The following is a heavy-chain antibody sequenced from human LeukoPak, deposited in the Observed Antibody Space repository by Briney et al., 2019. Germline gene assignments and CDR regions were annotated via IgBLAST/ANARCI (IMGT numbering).Heavy chain of an antibody. CDR2: ISYDGVHK. Sequence: GGSLRLSCGVFGFTFRNYAMSWVRRAPGKGLEWVAVISYDGVHKNYADSVKGRFTISRDNSKNTLYLQLNSLRGEDTAIYYCARDTSFNYGAHAMDVWGQGTTVTVSS. D-gene: IGHD4/OR15-4a*01. CDR1: GFTFRNYA. CDR3: ARDTSFNYGAHAMDV. J-gene: IGHJ6*02. V-gene: IGHV3-30*04.